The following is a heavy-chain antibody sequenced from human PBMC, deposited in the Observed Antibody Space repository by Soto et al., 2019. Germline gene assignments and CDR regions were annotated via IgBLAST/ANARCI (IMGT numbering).Heavy chain of an antibody. CDR2: MNPNSGNT. V-gene: IGHV1-8*01. D-gene: IGHD3-3*01. Sequence: QVQLVQSGAEVKKPGASVKVSCKASGYTFTSYDINWVRQATGQGLEWMGWMNPNSGNTGYAQKFQGRVTTTRNTSISTAYMELSSLRSEDTAVYYCARGRPITIFGVVIPDPGMDVWGQGTTVTVSS. J-gene: IGHJ6*02. CDR1: GYTFTSYD. CDR3: ARGRPITIFGVVIPDPGMDV.